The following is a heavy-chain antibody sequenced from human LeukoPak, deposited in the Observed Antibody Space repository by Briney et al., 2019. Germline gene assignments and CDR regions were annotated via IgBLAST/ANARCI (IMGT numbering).Heavy chain of an antibody. CDR3: ARDFNWSSDY. CDR2: IGAAGVHT. Sequence: QAGGSLRLSCAASGFTFSSYAMSWVRQAPGKGLEWVSTIGAAGVHTFYSDSVKGRFTISRDNSKNTLSLQMNSLATEDTAVYFCARDFNWSSDYWGQGTLVTVSS. D-gene: IGHD5-24*01. V-gene: IGHV3-23*01. CDR1: GFTFSSYA. J-gene: IGHJ4*02.